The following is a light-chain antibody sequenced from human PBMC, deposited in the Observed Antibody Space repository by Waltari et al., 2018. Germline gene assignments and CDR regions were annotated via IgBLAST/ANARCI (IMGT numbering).Light chain of an antibody. CDR3: QHFNNLPLIT. CDR2: DVS. CDR1: QDITNN. V-gene: IGKV1-33*01. J-gene: IGKJ5*01. Sequence: DIQMPQSPSSLAGPVGDRVTITCRASQDITNNLNGFQQKPGKAPKVLISDVSNLATGVPLRFSGSGSGTYFTLTINGLQPEDIATYYCQHFNNLPLITFGQGTRLEIK.